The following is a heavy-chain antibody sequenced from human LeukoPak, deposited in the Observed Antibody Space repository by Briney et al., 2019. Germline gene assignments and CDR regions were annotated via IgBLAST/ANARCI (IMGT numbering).Heavy chain of an antibody. J-gene: IGHJ4*02. Sequence: GGSLRLSCAASGFTFSSYEMNWVRLAPGKGLEWVSYISSSGSTIYYADSVKGRFTISRDNAKNSLYLQMNSLRAEDTAVYYCARDGTYYNDSSGYGGDYWGQGTLVTVSS. CDR2: ISSSGSTI. CDR1: GFTFSSYE. D-gene: IGHD3-22*01. V-gene: IGHV3-48*03. CDR3: ARDGTYYNDSSGYGGDY.